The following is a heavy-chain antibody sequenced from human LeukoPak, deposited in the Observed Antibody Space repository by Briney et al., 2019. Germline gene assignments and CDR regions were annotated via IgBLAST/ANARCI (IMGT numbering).Heavy chain of an antibody. CDR1: GDSTSNFY. Sequence: XETLSLTCTVSGDSTSNFYWNWIRQSPGKGLEWIGNIHYSGSSVYNPSLKSRGTISIDTSRRQFFLKLNSVTAADTAVYFCALAPNSNWFDFWGPGTLVTVSS. CDR2: IHYSGSS. CDR3: ALAPNSNWFDF. J-gene: IGHJ5*01. D-gene: IGHD2-8*01. V-gene: IGHV4-59*03.